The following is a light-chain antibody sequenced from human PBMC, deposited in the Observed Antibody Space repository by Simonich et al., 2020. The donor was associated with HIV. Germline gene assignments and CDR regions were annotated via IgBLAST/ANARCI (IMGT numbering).Light chain of an antibody. Sequence: EIVLTQSPATLSLSPGERATLSCRASQSVSSSYLAWYLQKPGQAPRLLIYDASNRATGIPARFSGSGSGTDFTLTISSLEPEDFAVYYCQQRSNCPLTFGGGTKVEIK. CDR1: QSVSSSY. J-gene: IGKJ4*01. CDR2: DAS. V-gene: IGKV3-11*01. CDR3: QQRSNCPLT.